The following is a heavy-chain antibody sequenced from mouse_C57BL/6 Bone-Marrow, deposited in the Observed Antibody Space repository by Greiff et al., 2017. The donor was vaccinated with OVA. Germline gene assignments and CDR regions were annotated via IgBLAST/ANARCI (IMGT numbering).Heavy chain of an antibody. Sequence: EVQLQESGGDLVKPGGSLKLSCAASGFTFSSYGMSWVRQTPDKRLEWVATISSGGSYTYYPDSVKGRFTISRDNAKNTLYLQMSSLKSEDTAMYYCDARPGGQGLGVDYWGQGTSVTVSS. CDR1: GFTFSSYG. CDR2: ISSGGSYT. CDR3: DARPGGQGLGVDY. D-gene: IGHD3-3*01. V-gene: IGHV5-6*01. J-gene: IGHJ4*01.